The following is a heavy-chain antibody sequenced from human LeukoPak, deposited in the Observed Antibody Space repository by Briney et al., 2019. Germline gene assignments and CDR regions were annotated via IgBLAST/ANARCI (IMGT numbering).Heavy chain of an antibody. D-gene: IGHD7-27*01. V-gene: IGHV3-48*02. Sequence: GGSLRLSCAASGFTLSSHSMNWVRQAPGKGLEWLSYIDSGSGNIYYRDSVKGRFTISRDNAQDSLCLQMDSLRDEDTAVYYCAREDDDWGPNTLDVWGQGTVVTVSS. CDR3: AREDDDWGPNTLDV. CDR2: IDSGSGNI. CDR1: GFTLSSHS. J-gene: IGHJ3*01.